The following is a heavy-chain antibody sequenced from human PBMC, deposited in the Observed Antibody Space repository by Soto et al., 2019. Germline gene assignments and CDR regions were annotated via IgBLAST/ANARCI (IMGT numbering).Heavy chain of an antibody. V-gene: IGHV3-7*01. CDR1: GFTFTSYW. CDR3: GRDEVRNGVGV. J-gene: IGHJ6*02. Sequence: EVRLVESGGGLVQPGGSLRLSCVASGFTFTSYWMSSVRQAPGKGLEWVANIKGDGSEKKYVDSVKGRFTISRDNANNSVYLQMNSLRAEDTALYYCGRDEVRNGVGVWGQGTTVTVSS. CDR2: IKGDGSEK.